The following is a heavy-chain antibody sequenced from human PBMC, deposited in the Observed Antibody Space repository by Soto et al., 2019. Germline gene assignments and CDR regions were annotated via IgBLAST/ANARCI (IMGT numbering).Heavy chain of an antibody. J-gene: IGHJ4*02. Sequence: EVQLVESGGGLVQPGGSLRLSCAASGFTVSSNCVSWVRQAPGKGLEWVSIIYSGGTTYYADSVKGRFTISRDSSKNTLFLQMNGLRAEDTAGYYCARGQLGGGSPFDYWGQGTLVTVSS. D-gene: IGHD3-16*01. CDR1: GFTVSSNC. V-gene: IGHV3-66*01. CDR2: IYSGGTT. CDR3: ARGQLGGGSPFDY.